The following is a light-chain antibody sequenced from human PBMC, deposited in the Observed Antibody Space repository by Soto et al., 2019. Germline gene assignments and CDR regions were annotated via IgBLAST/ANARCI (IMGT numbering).Light chain of an antibody. Sequence: QSVLTHPPSLSDAPGQRDPISCTVTSSDIGAGHDVHWYQQLPGAAPKLLIYSNAIRPSGVPDRFSGSKSGTSASLAITGLRAEDEADYYCQSYDSSLTSYVFGSGTKVTVL. CDR2: SNA. J-gene: IGLJ1*01. CDR1: SSDIGAGHD. V-gene: IGLV1-40*01. CDR3: QSYDSSLTSYV.